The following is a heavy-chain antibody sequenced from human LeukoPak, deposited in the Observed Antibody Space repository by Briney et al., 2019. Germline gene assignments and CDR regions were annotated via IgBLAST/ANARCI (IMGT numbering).Heavy chain of an antibody. CDR2: ISGSGGST. D-gene: IGHD4-17*01. V-gene: IGHV3-23*01. Sequence: GGSLRLSCAASGFTFSSYAMSWVRQAPGKGLEWVSAISGSGGSTYYADSVKGRLTISRDNSKNTLYLQMNSLRAEDTAVYYCATYYGDYDAFDIWGQGTMVTVSS. CDR3: ATYYGDYDAFDI. CDR1: GFTFSSYA. J-gene: IGHJ3*02.